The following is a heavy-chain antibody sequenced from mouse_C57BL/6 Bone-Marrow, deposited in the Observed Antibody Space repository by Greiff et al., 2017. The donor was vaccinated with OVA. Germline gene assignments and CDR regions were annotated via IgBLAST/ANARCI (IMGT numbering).Heavy chain of an antibody. V-gene: IGHV1-80*01. CDR3: ARGYYGSFWYFDV. D-gene: IGHD1-1*01. CDR1: GYAFSSYW. CDR2: IYPGDGDT. J-gene: IGHJ1*03. Sequence: QVQLQQSGAELVKPGASVKISCKASGYAFSSYWMNWVKQRPGKGLEWIGQIYPGDGDTNSNGKFKGKATLTADKSSSTAYMQLSSLTSEDSAVYFCARGYYGSFWYFDVWGTGTTVTVSS.